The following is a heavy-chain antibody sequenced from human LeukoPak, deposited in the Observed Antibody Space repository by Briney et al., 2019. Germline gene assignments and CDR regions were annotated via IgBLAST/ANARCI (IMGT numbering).Heavy chain of an antibody. J-gene: IGHJ4*02. CDR3: ARRVPRGSGSRFDY. Sequence: SETLSLTCAVYGGSFSGYYWSWIRQPPGKGLEWIGEINHSGSTNYNPSLKSRVTISVDTSKNQFSLKLSSVTAADTAVYYCARRVPRGSGSRFDYWGQGTLVTVSS. D-gene: IGHD3-22*01. V-gene: IGHV4-34*01. CDR1: GGSFSGYY. CDR2: INHSGST.